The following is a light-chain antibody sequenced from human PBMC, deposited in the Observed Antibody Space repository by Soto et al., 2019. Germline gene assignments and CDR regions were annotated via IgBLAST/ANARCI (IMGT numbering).Light chain of an antibody. CDR2: LGS. J-gene: IGKJ5*01. CDR1: QSLLHSNGYIY. CDR3: MQALQTPIT. V-gene: IGKV2-28*01. Sequence: SVMTQSPLSLPVTPREPASISCMSSQSLLHSNGYIYLDWFLQKPGQSPQLLIYLGSNRASGVPDRFSGSGSGTDFTLKISRVEAEDVGVYYCMQALQTPITFGQGTRLEIK.